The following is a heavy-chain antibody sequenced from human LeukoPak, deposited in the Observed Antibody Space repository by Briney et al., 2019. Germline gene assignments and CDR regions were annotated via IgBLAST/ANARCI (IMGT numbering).Heavy chain of an antibody. CDR3: AKDTGYSSSWSFSY. V-gene: IGHV3-48*03. Sequence: GGPLRLSCGASGFTFSCYEMHWVRQAPGKGLEWVSYISSSGSTIYYADSVKGRFTISRDNAKNSPYLQMNSLRAEDTALYYCAKDTGYSSSWSFSYWGQGTLVTVSS. CDR1: GFTFSCYE. CDR2: ISSSGSTI. J-gene: IGHJ4*02. D-gene: IGHD6-13*01.